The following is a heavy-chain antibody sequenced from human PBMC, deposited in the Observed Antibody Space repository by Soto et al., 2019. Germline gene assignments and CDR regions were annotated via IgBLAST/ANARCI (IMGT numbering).Heavy chain of an antibody. CDR3: ARDRTGRQGGFDP. Sequence: PGGSLRLSCAASGFTFSSYAMHWVRQAPGKGLEWVAVISYDGSNKYYADSVKGRFTISRDNAKNSLYLQMSSLRVEDTAVYYCARDRTGRQGGFDPWGQGTLVTVSS. J-gene: IGHJ5*02. CDR1: GFTFSSYA. D-gene: IGHD3-16*01. CDR2: ISYDGSNK. V-gene: IGHV3-30-3*01.